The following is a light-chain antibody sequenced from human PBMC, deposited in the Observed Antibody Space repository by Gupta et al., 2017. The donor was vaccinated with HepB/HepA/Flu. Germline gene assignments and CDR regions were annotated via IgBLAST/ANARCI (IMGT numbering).Light chain of an antibody. Sequence: QAGLTQPPSVSKGLRQTATLTCTGNSNNVGNQGAAWLQQHQGHPPNLLSYKNNNQPSGISERFSASRSGNTAALTITGLQPEDEADYYCSAWDSSLSAQGFGGGTKLTVL. V-gene: IGLV10-54*04. CDR2: KNN. CDR3: SAWDSSLSAQG. J-gene: IGLJ2*01. CDR1: SNNVGNQG.